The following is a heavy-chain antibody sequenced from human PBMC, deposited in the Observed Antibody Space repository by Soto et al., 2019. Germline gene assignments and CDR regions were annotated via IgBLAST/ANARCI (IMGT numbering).Heavy chain of an antibody. CDR2: IWYDGSNK. CDR3: ARVVGWFDP. J-gene: IGHJ5*02. V-gene: IGHV3-33*01. CDR1: GFTFSSYG. Sequence: GWSLRLSCAASGFTFSSYGMHWVRQAPGKGLEWVAVIWYDGSNKYYADSVKGRFTISRDNAKNSLYLQMNSLRAEDTAVYYCARVVGWFDPWGQGTLVTVSS.